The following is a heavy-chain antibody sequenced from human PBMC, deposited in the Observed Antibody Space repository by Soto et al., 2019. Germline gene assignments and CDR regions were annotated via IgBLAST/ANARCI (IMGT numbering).Heavy chain of an antibody. CDR3: ARNVHHGCSGGSYYLIWWFDP. Sequence: QVQLQQWGAGLLKPSETLSLTCAVYGGSFSGYYWSWILQPPGKGLEWIGEINHSVSTNYNPSLTSRVTISVDTAQNQFYLKLSSVTAADTAVYYCARNVHHGCSGGSYYLIWWFDPWGQGTLVTVSS. CDR2: INHSVST. D-gene: IGHD2-15*01. V-gene: IGHV4-34*01. J-gene: IGHJ5*02. CDR1: GGSFSGYY.